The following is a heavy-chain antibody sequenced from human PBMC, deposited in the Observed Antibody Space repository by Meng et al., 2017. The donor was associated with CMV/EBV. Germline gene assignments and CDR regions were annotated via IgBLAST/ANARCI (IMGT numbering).Heavy chain of an antibody. J-gene: IGHJ5*02. CDR2: ISYDGSNK. CDR1: GFTFSSYA. Sequence: GGSLRLSCAASGFTFSSYAMHWVRQAPGKGLEWVAVISYDGSNKYYADSVKGRFTISRDNSKNTLYLQMNSLRAEDTAVYYCARDLGQLGPGDWFDPWGQGTLVTVSS. CDR3: ARDLGQLGPGDWFDP. V-gene: IGHV3-30*14. D-gene: IGHD6-6*01.